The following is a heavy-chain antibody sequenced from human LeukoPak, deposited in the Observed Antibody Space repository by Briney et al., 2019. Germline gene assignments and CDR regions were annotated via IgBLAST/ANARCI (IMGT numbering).Heavy chain of an antibody. CDR3: ARAHLRGFDY. CDR2: TYYRSNWIY. Sequence: SQTLSLTCAISGDSVSSNSAAWNWIRQSPSRGLEWLGRTYYRSNWIYESAASVKSRITINPDTSRNQFSLQLNSVTPEDTAVYYCARAHLRGFDYWGQGTLVTVSS. V-gene: IGHV6-1*01. J-gene: IGHJ4*02. CDR1: GDSVSSNSAA.